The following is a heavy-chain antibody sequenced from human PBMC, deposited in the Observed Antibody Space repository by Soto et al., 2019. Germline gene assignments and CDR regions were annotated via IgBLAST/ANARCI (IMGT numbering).Heavy chain of an antibody. Sequence: QVQLVQSGAEVRKPGSSVRVSCKASGGSFNRHTISWVRQAPGQGLEWMGGIIPIFGTANHAQKFQGRVTIIADESTSTVYRELSSLRSDDTAIYYCARGWGYDSTDYYYAYWGQGTLVLVSS. J-gene: IGHJ4*02. CDR1: GGSFNRHT. CDR2: IIPIFGTA. CDR3: ARGWGYDSTDYYYAY. V-gene: IGHV1-69*01. D-gene: IGHD3-22*01.